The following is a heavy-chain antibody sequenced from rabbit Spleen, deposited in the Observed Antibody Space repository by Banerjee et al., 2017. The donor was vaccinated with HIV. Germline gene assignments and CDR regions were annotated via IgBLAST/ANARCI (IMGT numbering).Heavy chain of an antibody. CDR2: IFTGNVKT. V-gene: IGHV1S40*01. CDR3: ARDAAGREDFNL. Sequence: QSLEESGGDLVKPGASLTLTCKASGIDFSRGYDMCWVLLAPGKGLEWIGCIFTGNVKTYYASWAKGRFTISKTSSTTVTLQVPSLTVADTATYFCARDAAGREDFNLWGPGTLVTVS. D-gene: IGHD4-2*01. J-gene: IGHJ4*01. CDR1: GIDFSRGYD.